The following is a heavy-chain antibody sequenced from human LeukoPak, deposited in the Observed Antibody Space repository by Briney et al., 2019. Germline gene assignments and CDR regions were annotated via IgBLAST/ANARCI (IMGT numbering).Heavy chain of an antibody. Sequence: GGSLRLSCAASGFTFSSYEMNWVRQAPGKGLEWVSYISSSGSTIYYADSVKGRFTISRDNAKNSLYLQMNSLRAEDTAVYYCARVWYSSSWYGDYYYYYYMDVWGKGTTVTVSS. CDR1: GFTFSSYE. J-gene: IGHJ6*03. CDR2: ISSSGSTI. V-gene: IGHV3-48*03. D-gene: IGHD6-13*01. CDR3: ARVWYSSSWYGDYYYYYYMDV.